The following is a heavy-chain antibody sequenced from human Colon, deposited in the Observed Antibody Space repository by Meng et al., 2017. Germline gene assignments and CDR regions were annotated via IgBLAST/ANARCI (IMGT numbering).Heavy chain of an antibody. CDR2: MNPYSGKS. J-gene: IGHJ4*02. Sequence: VQLVQSGAEVKKPGASVKVSCQASGYIFTSYDLSWVRQAAGQGLEWVGWMNPYSGKSGYAQNFHGRVTMTSNTSTKTAYIELSSLKSEDTAVYYCARGRTTISGVIPYFDYWGQGTLVTVSS. CDR1: GYIFTSYD. V-gene: IGHV1-8*01. CDR3: ARGRTTISGVIPYFDY. D-gene: IGHD3-3*01.